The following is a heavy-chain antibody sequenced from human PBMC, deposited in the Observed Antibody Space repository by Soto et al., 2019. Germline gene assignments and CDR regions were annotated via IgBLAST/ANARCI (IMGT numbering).Heavy chain of an antibody. CDR3: ARDRVDCSGGNCWRSVEDT. J-gene: IGHJ5*02. V-gene: IGHV1-46*01. D-gene: IGHD2-15*01. CDR2: IDPSGGGT. Sequence: QVQLVQSGAEVNKPGASVKVSCKASGYTFTNYYMHWVRQAPGQGLEWMGIIDPSGGGTSYAQKFQGRLTMTRDTSTSTVYMELSSLRSEDTAVYYCARDRVDCSGGNCWRSVEDTWGQGTLVTVSS. CDR1: GYTFTNYY.